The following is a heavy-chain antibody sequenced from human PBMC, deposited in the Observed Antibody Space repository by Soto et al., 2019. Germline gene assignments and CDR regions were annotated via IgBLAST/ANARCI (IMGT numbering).Heavy chain of an antibody. Sequence: QVQLVQSGVEVKKHGSSVKVSCKASVGTFSSYTISWVRQAPGQGLEWMGRIIPILGIANSAQKIQGRVTITPTKPTSTAYMKLSSLRSEDTAVYYCASIARGSYYVSGSYAYDDAFDIWGQGTMVTVSS. CDR1: VGTFSSYT. V-gene: IGHV1-69*02. CDR2: IIPILGIA. D-gene: IGHD3-10*01. CDR3: ASIARGSYYVSGSYAYDDAFDI. J-gene: IGHJ3*02.